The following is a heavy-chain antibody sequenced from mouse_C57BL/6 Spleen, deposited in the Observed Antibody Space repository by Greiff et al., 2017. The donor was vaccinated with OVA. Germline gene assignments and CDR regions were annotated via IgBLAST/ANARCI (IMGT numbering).Heavy chain of an antibody. V-gene: IGHV1-82*01. CDR2: IYPGDGDT. Sequence: VKLVESGPELVKPGASVKISCKASGYAFSSSWMNWVKQRPGKGLEWIGRIYPGDGDTNYNGKFKGKATLTADKSSSTAYMQLSSLTSEDSAVYFCARSGGSSYPFDYWGQGTTLTVSS. CDR1: GYAFSSSW. D-gene: IGHD1-1*01. J-gene: IGHJ2*01. CDR3: ARSGGSSYPFDY.